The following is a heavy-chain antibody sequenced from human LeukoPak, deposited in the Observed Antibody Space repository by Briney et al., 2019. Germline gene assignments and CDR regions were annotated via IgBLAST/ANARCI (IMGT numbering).Heavy chain of an antibody. CDR1: GFTFSSYS. D-gene: IGHD5-12*01. Sequence: GGSLRLSCAASGFTFSSYSMNWVRQAPGKGLEWVSSISSSSSYIYYADSVKGRFTISRDNAKNSLYLQMNSLRAEDTAVYYCARVGRQWLRFSGVDYWGQGTLVTVSS. CDR2: ISSSSSYI. J-gene: IGHJ4*02. CDR3: ARVGRQWLRFSGVDY. V-gene: IGHV3-21*01.